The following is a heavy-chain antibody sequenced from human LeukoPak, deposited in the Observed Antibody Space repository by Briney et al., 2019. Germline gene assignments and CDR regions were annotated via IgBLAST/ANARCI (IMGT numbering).Heavy chain of an antibody. CDR2: ISAGGGST. D-gene: IGHD6-13*01. J-gene: IGHJ4*02. V-gene: IGHV3-23*01. CDR1: GFTFSSYW. CDR3: AKDAAGPEY. Sequence: SGGSLRLSCAASGFTFSSYWMTWVRQAPGKGLFWVSGISAGGGSTYYADSVKGRFTISRDNSRNTLYLQMNSLRAEDTAVYYCAKDAAGPEYWGQGTLVTVSS.